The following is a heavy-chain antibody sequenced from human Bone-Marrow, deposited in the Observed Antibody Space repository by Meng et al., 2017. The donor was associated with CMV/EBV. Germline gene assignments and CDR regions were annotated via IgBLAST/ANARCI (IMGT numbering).Heavy chain of an antibody. CDR3: ARDDRPGIAAAGTGFYYYYGMDV. Sequence: ASVKVSCKASGYTFTSYGISWVRQAPGQGLEWMGWISAYNGNTNYAQKLQGRVTMTTDTSTSTAYMELRSLRSDDTAVYYCARDDRPGIAAAGTGFYYYYGMDVWGQGTTVTVS. CDR2: ISAYNGNT. CDR1: GYTFTSYG. D-gene: IGHD6-13*01. J-gene: IGHJ6*02. V-gene: IGHV1-18*01.